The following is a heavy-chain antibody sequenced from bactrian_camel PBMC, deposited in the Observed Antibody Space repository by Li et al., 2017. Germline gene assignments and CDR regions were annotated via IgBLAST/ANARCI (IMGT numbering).Heavy chain of an antibody. D-gene: IGHD5*01. Sequence: LVESGGGLVQPGGSLRLSCVASGFTFTMYAMTWVRQAPGKGLEWVSSIADGDTYYADSVKGRFTISRDNAKNTLYLQLNSLKPEDTAGYYCAAGLLADYALGLGTQVTVS. CDR2: IADGDT. J-gene: IGHJ4*01. V-gene: IGHV3S7*01. CDR1: GFTFTMYA.